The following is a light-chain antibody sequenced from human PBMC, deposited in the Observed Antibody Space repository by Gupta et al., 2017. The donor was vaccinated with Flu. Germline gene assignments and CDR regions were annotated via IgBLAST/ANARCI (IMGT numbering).Light chain of an antibody. CDR3: QQLNSYPRT. V-gene: IGKV1-9*01. CDR1: QGISNY. J-gene: IGKJ1*01. CDR2: HAS. Sequence: PSFLSASVGDRVTITCRASQGISNYLARYQQKPGKAPKLLIYHASTLQSGVPSRFSGSGSWSTFTLTISSLQTEDFATYYCQQLNSYPRTFGQGTKVEAK.